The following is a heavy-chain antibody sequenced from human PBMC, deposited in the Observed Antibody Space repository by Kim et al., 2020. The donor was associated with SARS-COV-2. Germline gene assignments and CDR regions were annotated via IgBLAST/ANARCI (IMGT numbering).Heavy chain of an antibody. CDR2: MNPSSGGT. CDR1: GYTFTSYD. D-gene: IGHD3-22*01. CDR3: ARAQLGYYYDSSGYFKDY. V-gene: IGHV1-8*01. J-gene: IGHJ4*02. Sequence: SVKVSCKASGYTFTSYDINWVRQATGQGLEWMGWMNPSSGGTGYAQKFQGRVTMTRNTSISTAYMELSSLGSEDTAVYYCARAQLGYYYDSSGYFKDYWGQGTLVTVSS.